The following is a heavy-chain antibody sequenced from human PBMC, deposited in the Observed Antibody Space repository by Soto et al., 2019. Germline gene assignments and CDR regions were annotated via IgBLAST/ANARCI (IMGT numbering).Heavy chain of an antibody. Sequence: GGSLRLSCAASGFTFSSYDMHWVRQATGKGLEWVSAIGTAGDTYYPGSVKGRFTISRDTSKNTLYLEMNSLRAEDTAVYYCARDGGCDGVDCNNLFDPWGQGTLVTVSS. V-gene: IGHV3-13*01. J-gene: IGHJ5*02. CDR3: ARDGGCDGVDCNNLFDP. CDR1: GFTFSSYD. CDR2: IGTAGDT. D-gene: IGHD2-21*01.